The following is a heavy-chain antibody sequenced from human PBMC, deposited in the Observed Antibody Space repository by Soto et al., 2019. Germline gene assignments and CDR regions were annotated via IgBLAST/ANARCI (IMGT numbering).Heavy chain of an antibody. CDR1: GFTFSSYG. D-gene: IGHD6-25*01. CDR2: IWYDGSNK. V-gene: IGHV3-33*01. CDR3: ARDYKSGPPPDVPEYYYYYYYMDV. Sequence: QVQLVESGGGVVQPGRSLRLSCAASGFTFSSYGMHWVRQAPGKGLEWVAVIWYDGSNKYYADSVKGRFTISRDNSKNTLYLQMNSLRAEDTAVYYCARDYKSGPPPDVPEYYYYYYYMDVWGKGTTVTVSS. J-gene: IGHJ6*03.